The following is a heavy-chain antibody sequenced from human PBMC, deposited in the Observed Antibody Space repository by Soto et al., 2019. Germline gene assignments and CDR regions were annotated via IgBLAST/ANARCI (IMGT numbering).Heavy chain of an antibody. CDR1: GFTFSAYY. Sequence: QVQIVESGGGLVKPGGSLRLSCAASGFTFSAYYMGWVRLAPGRGLEWVAYLSRTATAIHYADSVRGRFTISRDNAANSVYLHMSNLRAEDTAMYYCARWSSAFDYGGQGTRVTVSS. CDR2: LSRTATAI. J-gene: IGHJ4*02. CDR3: ARWSSAFDY. V-gene: IGHV3-11*01.